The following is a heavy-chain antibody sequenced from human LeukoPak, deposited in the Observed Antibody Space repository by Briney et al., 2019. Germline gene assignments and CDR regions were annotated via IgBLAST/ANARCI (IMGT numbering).Heavy chain of an antibody. Sequence: GGSLRLPCAASGFTFSGYAMHWVRQAPGKGLEWVAVISYDGSNKYYADSVKGRFTISRDNSKNTLYLQMNSLRAEDTAVYYCTSWQTWGQGTLVTVSS. CDR2: ISYDGSNK. CDR1: GFTFSGYA. D-gene: IGHD2-2*01. CDR3: TSWQT. V-gene: IGHV3-30*04. J-gene: IGHJ5*02.